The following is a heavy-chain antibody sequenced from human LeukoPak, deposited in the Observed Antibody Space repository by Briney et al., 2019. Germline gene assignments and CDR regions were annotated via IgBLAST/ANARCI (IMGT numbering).Heavy chain of an antibody. V-gene: IGHV4-39*01. CDR1: GGSISSSSYY. CDR2: IYYSGST. Sequence: PSETLSLTCTVSGGSISSSSYYWGWIRQPPGKGLEWIGSIYYSGSTYYNPSLKSQVTISVDTSKNQFSLKLSSVTAADTAVYYCARHGCSSTSCYEDDAFDIWGQGTMVTVSS. J-gene: IGHJ3*02. D-gene: IGHD2-2*01. CDR3: ARHGCSSTSCYEDDAFDI.